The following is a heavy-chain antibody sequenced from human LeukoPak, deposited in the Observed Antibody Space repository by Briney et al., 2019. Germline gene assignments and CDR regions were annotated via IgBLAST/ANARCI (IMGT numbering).Heavy chain of an antibody. V-gene: IGHV3-30*02. CDR2: IRYDGSNK. D-gene: IGHD6-13*01. CDR3: AKATGAAAGTMDY. Sequence: GGSLRLSCAASGFTSSNYGMHWVRQAPGKGREWGTFIRYDGSNKYYADSVKGRFTISRDNSKNTLYLQMNSLRAEDTAVYYCAKATGAAAGTMDYWGQGTLVTVSS. J-gene: IGHJ4*02. CDR1: GFTSSNYG.